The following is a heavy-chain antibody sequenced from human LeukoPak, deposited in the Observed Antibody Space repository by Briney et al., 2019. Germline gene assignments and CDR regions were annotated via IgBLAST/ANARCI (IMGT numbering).Heavy chain of an antibody. CDR1: GFTFSSYW. Sequence: GGSLRLSCAASGFTFSSYWMHWVRQAPGEGLVWVSRINSDGSSTLYADSVEGRFTISRDNAKNTLYLQMNSLRAEDTAVYYCARPVTTDPFAYWGQGTLVTVSS. CDR3: ARPVTTDPFAY. V-gene: IGHV3-74*01. J-gene: IGHJ4*02. CDR2: INSDGSST. D-gene: IGHD3-3*01.